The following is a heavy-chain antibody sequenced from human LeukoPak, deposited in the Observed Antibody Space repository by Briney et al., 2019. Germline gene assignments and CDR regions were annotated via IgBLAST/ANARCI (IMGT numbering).Heavy chain of an antibody. D-gene: IGHD5/OR15-5a*01. J-gene: IGHJ4*02. CDR1: GXSFSGYY. CDR3: ARDRRVAQHPFDY. CDR2: INHSGST. Sequence: PSETLSLTCAVYGXSFSGYYGSWIRQPPGKGLEWIGEINHSGSTNYNPSLKSRVTISVDTSKNQFSLKLSSVTAADTAVYYCARDRRVAQHPFDYWGQGTVVTVSS. V-gene: IGHV4-34*01.